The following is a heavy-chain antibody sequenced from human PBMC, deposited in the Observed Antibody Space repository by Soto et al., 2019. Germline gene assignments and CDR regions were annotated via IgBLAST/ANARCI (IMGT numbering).Heavy chain of an antibody. V-gene: IGHV1-18*01. D-gene: IGHD3-22*01. Sequence: ASVKVSCKASGHTFTSYGISWVRQAPGQGLEWMGWISRNNGNTNYAHKFQGRVTMTTDTSTNTAYMELRSLRSDDTALYYCAILGHYYDSSGYYVDAFDVWGQGTMVTVSS. CDR3: AILGHYYDSSGYYVDAFDV. CDR1: GHTFTSYG. J-gene: IGHJ3*01. CDR2: ISRNNGNT.